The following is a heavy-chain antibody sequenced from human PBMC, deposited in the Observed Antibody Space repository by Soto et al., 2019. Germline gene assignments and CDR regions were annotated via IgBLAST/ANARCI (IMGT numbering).Heavy chain of an antibody. D-gene: IGHD5-12*01. CDR3: ARPAYYSGYDFGSDAFDI. V-gene: IGHV5-51*01. Sequence: GESLKISCKGSGYSFTSYWIGWVRQMPGKGLEWMGIIYPGDSDTRYSPSFQGQVTISADKSISTAYLQWSSLKASDTAMYYCARPAYYSGYDFGSDAFDIWGQGTMVTVSS. CDR2: IYPGDSDT. J-gene: IGHJ3*02. CDR1: GYSFTSYW.